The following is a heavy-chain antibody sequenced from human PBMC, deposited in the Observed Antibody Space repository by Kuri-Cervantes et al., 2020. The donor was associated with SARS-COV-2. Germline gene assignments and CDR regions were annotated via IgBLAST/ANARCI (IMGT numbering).Heavy chain of an antibody. CDR3: AISLTTVARVDN. CDR2: IYYSGST. CDR1: GGSISSSSYY. D-gene: IGHD4-11*01. V-gene: IGHV4-39*01. J-gene: IGHJ4*02. Sequence: SETLSLTCTVSGGSISSSSYYWGWIRQPPGKGLEWIGSIYYSGSTYYNPSLKSRVTISADTSKNQFSLRLSSVTAADTAVYYCAISLTTVARVDNWGQGNLVTVSS.